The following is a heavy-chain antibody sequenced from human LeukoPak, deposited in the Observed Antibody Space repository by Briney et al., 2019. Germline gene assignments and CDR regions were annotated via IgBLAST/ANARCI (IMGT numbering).Heavy chain of an antibody. V-gene: IGHV1-69*05. Sequence: GASVKVSCKASGGTFSSYAISWVRQAPGQGLEWMGGIIPIFGTANYAQKFQGRVTITTDESTSTAYMELSSLRSEDTAVYYCARGKSDSSGYYYADAFDIWGQGTMVTVSS. CDR3: ARGKSDSSGYYYADAFDI. CDR1: GGTFSSYA. J-gene: IGHJ3*02. CDR2: IIPIFGTA. D-gene: IGHD3-22*01.